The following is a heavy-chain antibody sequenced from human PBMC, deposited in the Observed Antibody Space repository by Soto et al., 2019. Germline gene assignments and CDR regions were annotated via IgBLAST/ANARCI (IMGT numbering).Heavy chain of an antibody. Sequence: PSVNVSCQASGYTFTNNYMHWVRQAPGQGLDWMGIINPSGRSTSYAQKFHGRGTMTRDTSTSTVYMELSSLRSEDTSVYSCARADTSMVFDDWGQGTTVAVSS. CDR1: GYTFTNNY. V-gene: IGHV1-46*01. CDR2: INPSGRST. CDR3: ARADTSMVFDD. J-gene: IGHJ4*02. D-gene: IGHD5-18*01.